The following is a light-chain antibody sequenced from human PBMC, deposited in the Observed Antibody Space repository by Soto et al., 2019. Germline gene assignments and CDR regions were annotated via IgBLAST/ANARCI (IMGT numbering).Light chain of an antibody. CDR3: QTWDTAIFV. V-gene: IGLV4-69*01. Sequence: QPVLTQSPSASASLGASVRLTCTLSSGHTTYAIAWHQQQPEKGPRYLMKVNSDGSHSKGDGIPDRFSGSSSGAERYLTISSLQSEDEADYYCQTWDTAIFVFGTGTKLTVL. CDR2: VNSDGSH. J-gene: IGLJ1*01. CDR1: SGHTTYA.